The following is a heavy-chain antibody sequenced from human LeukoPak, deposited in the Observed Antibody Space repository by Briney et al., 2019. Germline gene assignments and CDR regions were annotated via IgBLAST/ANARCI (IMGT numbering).Heavy chain of an antibody. CDR2: IYYSGST. CDR1: GFTFSSYS. CDR3: ASLQTYYYDSSGYFFDY. D-gene: IGHD3-22*01. V-gene: IGHV4-59*08. J-gene: IGHJ4*02. Sequence: LRLSCAASGFTFSSYSMNWIRQPPGKGLEWIGYIYYSGSTNYNPSLKSRVTISVDTSKNQFSLKLSSVTAADTAVYYCASLQTYYYDSSGYFFDYWGQGTLVTVSS.